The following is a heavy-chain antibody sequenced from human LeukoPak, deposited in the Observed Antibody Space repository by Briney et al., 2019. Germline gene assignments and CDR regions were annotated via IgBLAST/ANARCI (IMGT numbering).Heavy chain of an antibody. CDR2: ISSGGST. Sequence: GGSLRLSCVASGFTFNNYAMSWVRQAPGQGLEWVSAISSGGSTSYADSAKGRFTISRDNSQDTLSLQMNSLRVEDTAVYYCAKHRGVVVPAAMPDYWGQGTLVTVSS. V-gene: IGHV3-23*01. CDR1: GFTFNNYA. CDR3: AKHRGVVVPAAMPDY. D-gene: IGHD2-2*01. J-gene: IGHJ4*02.